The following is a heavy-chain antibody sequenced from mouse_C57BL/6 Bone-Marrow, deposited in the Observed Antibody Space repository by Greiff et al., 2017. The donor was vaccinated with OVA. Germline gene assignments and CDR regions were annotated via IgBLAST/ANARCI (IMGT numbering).Heavy chain of an antibody. CDR3: ARSPYYYGSAMDY. D-gene: IGHD1-1*01. Sequence: VQLQQSGAELVRPGASVKLSCTASGFNIKDYYMHWVKQRPEQGLEWIGRIDPEDGDTEYAPKFQGKATFTADTSSNTAYMQLSSLTTEESAIYYCARSPYYYGSAMDYWGQGTSVTVSS. CDR1: GFNIKDYY. CDR2: IDPEDGDT. V-gene: IGHV14-1*01. J-gene: IGHJ4*01.